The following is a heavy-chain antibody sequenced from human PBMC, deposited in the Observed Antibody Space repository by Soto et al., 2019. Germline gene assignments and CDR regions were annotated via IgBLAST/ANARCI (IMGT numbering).Heavy chain of an antibody. CDR1: SGSFNTYY. D-gene: IGHD1-26*01. CDR3: ARVSRGTGTSWGAFYYMDV. V-gene: IGHV4-34*02. Sequence: QVQLQQWGAGLLKPSETLSLTCAVYSGSFNTYYWSWVRQPPGQGLEWIAEINHFGRTNYNPSLKSRLTISVDTSKNQLSLSLSSVTAADTAVYYCARVSRGTGTSWGAFYYMDVWGTGTPVTVSS. CDR2: INHFGRT. J-gene: IGHJ6*03.